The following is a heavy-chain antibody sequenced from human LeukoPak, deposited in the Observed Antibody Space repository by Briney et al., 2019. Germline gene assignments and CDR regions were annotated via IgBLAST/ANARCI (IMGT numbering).Heavy chain of an antibody. CDR3: ARGGGYNQVDY. Sequence: KSSETLSLTCTVSGGSISSYYWSWIRQPPGKGQGWIGYIYYSGSTNYNPSLKSRVTISVDTSKNQFSLKLSSVTAADTAVYYCARGGGYNQVDYWGQGTLVTVSS. J-gene: IGHJ4*02. CDR2: IYYSGST. CDR1: GGSISSYY. D-gene: IGHD5-24*01. V-gene: IGHV4-59*08.